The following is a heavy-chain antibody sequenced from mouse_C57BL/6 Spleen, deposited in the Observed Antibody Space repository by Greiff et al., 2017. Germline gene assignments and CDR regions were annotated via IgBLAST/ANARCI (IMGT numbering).Heavy chain of an antibody. J-gene: IGHJ1*03. CDR1: GFTFSSYG. V-gene: IGHV5-6*01. Sequence: EVQVVESGGDLVQPGGSLKLSCAASGFTFSSYGMSWVRQTPDKRLEWVATISSGGSYTYYPDSVKGRFTISRDNAKNTLYLQMSSLKSEDTAMYYCASLYYGSSYWYFDVWGTGTTVTVSS. D-gene: IGHD1-1*01. CDR2: ISSGGSYT. CDR3: ASLYYGSSYWYFDV.